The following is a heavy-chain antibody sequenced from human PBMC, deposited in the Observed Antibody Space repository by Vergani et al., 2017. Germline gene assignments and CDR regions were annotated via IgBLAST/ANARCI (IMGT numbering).Heavy chain of an antibody. J-gene: IGHJ3*01. CDR1: GASVNSYY. D-gene: IGHD1-14*01. CDR2: IDRTGRT. V-gene: IGHV4-59*02. Sequence: QVKLQESVPGLVKPSETLSLTCTVSGASVNSYYWSWIRQSPGKGLEWLGTIDRTGRTHLSPSLKSRLTISVDTTKNQFSLRLTSATAADTAVYFCARDGMSPAEIDPKNAFHVWGQGTRVSV. CDR3: ARDGMSPAEIDPKNAFHV.